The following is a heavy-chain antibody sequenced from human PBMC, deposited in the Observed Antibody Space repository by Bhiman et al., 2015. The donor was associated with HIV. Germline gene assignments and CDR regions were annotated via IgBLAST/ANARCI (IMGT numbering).Heavy chain of an antibody. V-gene: IGHV3-66*01. CDR3: ARDGTEYSSALVFDY. CDR2: IYTVNST. D-gene: IGHD6-19*01. Sequence: EVQLVESGGGLVQPGGSLRLSCAVSGFNVSGNYMSWVRQAPGKGLEWVSVIYTVNSTYYTESVKGRFIISRDTSTNTLYLQMNSLRAEDTAVYFCARDGTEYSSALVFDYWGQGTRGQRVL. J-gene: IGHJ4*02. CDR1: GFNVSGNY.